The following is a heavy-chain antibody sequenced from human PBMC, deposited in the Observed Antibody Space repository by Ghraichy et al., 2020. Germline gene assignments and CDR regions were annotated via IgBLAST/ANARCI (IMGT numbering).Heavy chain of an antibody. CDR3: ARGLSGYGGYDS. CDR2: IDEG. V-gene: IGHV2-26*01. Sequence: SGPTLVKPTETLTLTCTVSGFSLNEPRMGVGSIRQPPGKALEWLAHIDEGPYSRVLNSRVPISKDTSKSQVVLTMANMDPGDTATYYCARGLSGYGGYDSWGQGTLVTVSS. J-gene: IGHJ5*02. CDR1: GFSLNEPRMG. D-gene: IGHD5-12*01.